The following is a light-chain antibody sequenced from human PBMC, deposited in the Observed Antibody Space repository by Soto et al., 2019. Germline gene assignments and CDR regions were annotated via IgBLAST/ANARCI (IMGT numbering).Light chain of an antibody. J-gene: IGKJ2*01. Sequence: EIVMTQSPATLAVSPGERATVSCRASQSISNHLTWYQQKPGQPPRLLIYGASTRATGIPARFSGSGSGTEFTLTISDLHSEDFAVYYCQQYSCWPYTFGQGTKLKIK. CDR3: QQYSCWPYT. CDR1: QSISNH. CDR2: GAS. V-gene: IGKV3-15*01.